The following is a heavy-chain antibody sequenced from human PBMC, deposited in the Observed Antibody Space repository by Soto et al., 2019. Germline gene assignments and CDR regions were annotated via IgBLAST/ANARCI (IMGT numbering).Heavy chain of an antibody. Sequence: GESLKISCKGSGYRFTNYWIGWVRQMPGKGLEWMGIIYPGDSDTTYSPSFQGQVTISADKSISTAYLQWSSLKASDTAMYYCASPQRYDFWSGYVFDYWGQGTLVTVSS. V-gene: IGHV5-51*01. CDR2: IYPGDSDT. CDR3: ASPQRYDFWSGYVFDY. CDR1: GYRFTNYW. J-gene: IGHJ4*02. D-gene: IGHD3-3*01.